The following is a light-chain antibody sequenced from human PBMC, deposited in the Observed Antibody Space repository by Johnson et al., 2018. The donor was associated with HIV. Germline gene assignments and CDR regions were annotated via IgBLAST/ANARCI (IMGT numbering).Light chain of an antibody. CDR2: ENS. CDR3: GTWDSSLSAGYV. Sequence: QSVLTQPPSVSAAPGQWVTISCSGSDSNIGNNYVSWYQHLPGTAPKLLIYENSFRPSGIPDRFSGSKSGTSATLGITGLQTGDEADYYCGTWDSSLSAGYVFGTGTKVTVL. CDR1: DSNIGNNY. J-gene: IGLJ1*01. V-gene: IGLV1-51*02.